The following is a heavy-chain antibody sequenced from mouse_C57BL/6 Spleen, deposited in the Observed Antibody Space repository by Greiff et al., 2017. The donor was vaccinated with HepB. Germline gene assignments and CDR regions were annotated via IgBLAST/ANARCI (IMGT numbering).Heavy chain of an antibody. D-gene: IGHD1-1*01. Sequence: EVKLVESGEGLVKPGGSLKLSCAASGFTFSSYAMSWVRQTPEKRLEWVAYISSGGDYIYYADTVKGRFTISRDNARNTLYLQMSSLKSEDTAMYYCTRESRGYGSSYFDYWGQGTTLTVSS. CDR3: TRESRGYGSSYFDY. CDR2: ISSGGDYI. CDR1: GFTFSSYA. V-gene: IGHV5-9-1*02. J-gene: IGHJ2*01.